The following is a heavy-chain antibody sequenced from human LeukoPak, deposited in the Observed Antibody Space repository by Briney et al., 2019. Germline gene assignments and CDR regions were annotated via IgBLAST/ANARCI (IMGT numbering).Heavy chain of an antibody. V-gene: IGHV3-74*01. J-gene: IGHJ4*02. CDR3: ARGRPHGNDY. D-gene: IGHD4-23*01. CDR1: GFIFSSYW. Sequence: GGSLRLSCAASGFIFSSYWMHWVRQAPGKGLVWVSRIASDGSSTTYADSVKGRFSISRDNAKNTLYLQMNSLRVEDTAVYYCARGRPHGNDYWGQGTLVTVSS. CDR2: IASDGSST.